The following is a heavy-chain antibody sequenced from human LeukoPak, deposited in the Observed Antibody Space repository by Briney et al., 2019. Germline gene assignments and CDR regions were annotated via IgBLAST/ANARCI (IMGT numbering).Heavy chain of an antibody. D-gene: IGHD6-6*01. J-gene: IGHJ4*02. V-gene: IGHV3-30-3*01. CDR2: MSYDGNNK. Sequence: GRSLRLSCAASGFTFSSYAMYWVRQAPGKGLAGVAVMSYDGNNKYYADSVKGRFNITRDDSKNTLSLQMNSLRAEDTAVYYCARGAPERISSSTNYYFDYWGQGTMVTVSS. CDR1: GFTFSSYA. CDR3: ARGAPERISSSTNYYFDY.